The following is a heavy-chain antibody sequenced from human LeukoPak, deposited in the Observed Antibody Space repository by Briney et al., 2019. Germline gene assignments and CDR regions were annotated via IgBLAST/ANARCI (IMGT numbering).Heavy chain of an antibody. CDR2: ISGSGDST. Sequence: GGSLRLSCAASGFTFSEYAMSWVRQAPGKGLEWVSVISGSGDSTYYADSVKGRFSISRDNPKNTLYLQMNSLRAEDTAVYYCAKDRQAAAPNVRFDPWGQGTLVTVSS. D-gene: IGHD6-13*01. CDR3: AKDRQAAAPNVRFDP. V-gene: IGHV3-23*01. CDR1: GFTFSEYA. J-gene: IGHJ5*02.